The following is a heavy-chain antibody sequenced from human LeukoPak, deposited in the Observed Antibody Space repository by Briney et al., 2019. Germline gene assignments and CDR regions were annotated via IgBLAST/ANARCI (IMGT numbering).Heavy chain of an antibody. CDR2: ISVYNGNT. V-gene: IGHV1-18*01. CDR3: ARAYYYDSSDFYQDY. Sequence: ASVKVSCKASGYTFITYGISWVRQAPGPGLEWMGWISVYNGNTNFAQKLQGRVTLTTDTSTSAAYMELRSPRSDDTAVYYCARAYYYDSSDFYQDYWGQGTLVTVSS. J-gene: IGHJ4*02. D-gene: IGHD3-22*01. CDR1: GYTFITYG.